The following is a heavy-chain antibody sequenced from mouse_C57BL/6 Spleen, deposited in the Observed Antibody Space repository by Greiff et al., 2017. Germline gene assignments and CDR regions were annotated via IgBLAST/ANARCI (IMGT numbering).Heavy chain of an antibody. CDR3: ARGGPAWFAY. J-gene: IGHJ3*01. CDR1: GYTFTDYY. Sequence: QVQLQQPGAELVRPGASVKLSCKASGYTFTDYYINWVKQRPGQGLEWIARIYPGSGNTYYNEKFKGKATLTAEKSSSTAYMQLSSLTSEDSAVYFCARGGPAWFAYWGQGTLVTVSA. V-gene: IGHV1-76*01. CDR2: IYPGSGNT.